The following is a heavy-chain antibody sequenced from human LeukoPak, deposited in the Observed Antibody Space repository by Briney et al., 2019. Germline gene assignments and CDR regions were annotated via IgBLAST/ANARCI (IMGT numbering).Heavy chain of an antibody. Sequence: PSGTLSLTCAVFGGSISSSNWWSWVRPPPGKGLEWIGEIYHSGSTNYNPSLRSRVTISVDRSKNQFSLKLSSVSAADTAVYYCAREHRYYYGSGSPSRAFDIWGQGTMVTVSS. CDR2: IYHSGST. CDR1: GGSISSSNW. D-gene: IGHD3-10*01. J-gene: IGHJ3*02. V-gene: IGHV4-4*02. CDR3: AREHRYYYGSGSPSRAFDI.